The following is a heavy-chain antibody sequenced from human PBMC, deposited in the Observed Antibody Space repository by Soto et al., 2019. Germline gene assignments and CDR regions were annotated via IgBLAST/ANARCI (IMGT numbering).Heavy chain of an antibody. CDR2: INAGNGNT. V-gene: IGHV1-3*01. D-gene: IGHD2-21*01. CDR3: ARYHAYGIPDY. J-gene: IGHJ4*02. Sequence: QVQLVQSGAEVKKPGASVKVSCKASGYTFNKYAMQWVRQAPGQRLEWMGWINAGNGNTKYSQKFQGRVTITRDTSARTAYMELSSLRSEDTAVYYCARYHAYGIPDYWGQGTLVTVSS. CDR1: GYTFNKYA.